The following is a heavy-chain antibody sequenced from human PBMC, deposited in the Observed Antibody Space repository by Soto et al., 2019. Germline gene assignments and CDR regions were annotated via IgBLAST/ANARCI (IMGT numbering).Heavy chain of an antibody. CDR3: ARHRGGQGPHYYYYGMDV. CDR2: IYYSGSA. Sequence: SETLFLTRTVTGGSIRTSDYYWVLIRQPPREGVEWIEDIYYSGSASYNPTLKSLVAIAIGTTKNQFSLKLSSVTAADTAVYYCARHRGGQGPHYYYYGMDVWGQGTTVTVSS. J-gene: IGHJ6*02. V-gene: IGHV4-39*01. CDR1: GGSIRTSDYY.